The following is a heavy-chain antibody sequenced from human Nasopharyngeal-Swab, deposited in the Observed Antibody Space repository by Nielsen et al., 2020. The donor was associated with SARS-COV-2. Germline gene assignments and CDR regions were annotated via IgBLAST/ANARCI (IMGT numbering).Heavy chain of an antibody. Sequence: GGSLRLSCAASGFTFSSYWMHWVRQAPGKGLVWVSRINSDGSSTSYADSVKGRFTISRDSAKNTLYLQMNSLRAEDTAVYYCARVAVAGLFDYWGQGTLVTVSS. CDR1: GFTFSSYW. CDR3: ARVAVAGLFDY. D-gene: IGHD6-19*01. J-gene: IGHJ4*02. CDR2: INSDGSST. V-gene: IGHV3-74*01.